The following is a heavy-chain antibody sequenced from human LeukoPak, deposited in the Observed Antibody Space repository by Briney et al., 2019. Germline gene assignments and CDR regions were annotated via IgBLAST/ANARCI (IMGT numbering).Heavy chain of an antibody. CDR2: IFYTGST. Sequence: SSETLSLTCTVSGGSISSGGHYWSWVRQHPGKGLEWIGYIFYTGSTFYTPSLKGRVTISVDTSKNQLSLRLSSVTAADTAVYYCARGVREPLTGDYFDYWGQGNLVTVSS. CDR1: GGSISSGGHY. D-gene: IGHD3-10*01. J-gene: IGHJ4*02. CDR3: ARGVREPLTGDYFDY. V-gene: IGHV4-31*03.